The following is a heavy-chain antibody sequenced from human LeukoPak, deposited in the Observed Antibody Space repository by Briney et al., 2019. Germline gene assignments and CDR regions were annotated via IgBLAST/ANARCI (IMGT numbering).Heavy chain of an antibody. CDR1: GYTFTGYY. Sequence: GASVKVSCKASGYTFTGYYIHWVRQAPGQGLEWMGWINPDSGGTNYAQKFQGRVTMTRDTSISTAYMELSRLRSDDTAVYYCARDHHLDIVVVGTPYYFDYWGQGTLVTVSS. CDR3: ARDHHLDIVVVGTPYYFDY. D-gene: IGHD2-2*03. J-gene: IGHJ4*02. V-gene: IGHV1-2*02. CDR2: INPDSGGT.